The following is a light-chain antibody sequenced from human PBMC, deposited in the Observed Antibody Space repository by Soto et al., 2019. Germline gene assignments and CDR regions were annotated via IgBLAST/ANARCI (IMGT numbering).Light chain of an antibody. CDR2: GVF. CDR1: QGVTSNH. J-gene: IGKJ2*01. V-gene: IGKV3-20*01. CDR3: HHYDGSPRT. Sequence: ENVLTQSPGTVSLSPWERASLSCRASQGVTSNHLAWYQQKPGQAPRLLIYGVFNRATGIPDRFSGSGSGTDFTLTITRLEPEDSAVYFCHHYDGSPRTFGQGTKLEIK.